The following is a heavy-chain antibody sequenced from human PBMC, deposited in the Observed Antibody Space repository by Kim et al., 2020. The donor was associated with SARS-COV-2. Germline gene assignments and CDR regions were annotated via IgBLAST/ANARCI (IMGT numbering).Heavy chain of an antibody. CDR1: GGSFSGYY. CDR3: AREQLDYYFDY. Sequence: SETLSLTCAVYGGSFSGYYWSWIRQPPGKGLEWIGEINHSGSTNYNPSLKSRVTISVDTSKNQFSLKLSSVTAADTAVYYCAREQLDYYFDYWGQGTLVTVSS. J-gene: IGHJ4*02. D-gene: IGHD6-6*01. CDR2: INHSGST. V-gene: IGHV4-34*01.